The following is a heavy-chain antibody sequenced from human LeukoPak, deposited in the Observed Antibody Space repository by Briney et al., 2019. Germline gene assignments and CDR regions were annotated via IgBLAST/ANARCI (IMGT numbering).Heavy chain of an antibody. J-gene: IGHJ4*02. CDR3: ARLHYDFWSGYYTFFDY. CDR1: GFTFSGYA. Sequence: GGSLRLSCAASGFTFSGYAMNWVRQAPGRGLEWVSGFSGSGGTTYYADSVKGRFTISRDNSKNTLYLQMNSLRAEDTAVYYCARLHYDFWSGYYTFFDYWGQGTLVTVSS. D-gene: IGHD3-3*01. CDR2: FSGSGGTT. V-gene: IGHV3-23*01.